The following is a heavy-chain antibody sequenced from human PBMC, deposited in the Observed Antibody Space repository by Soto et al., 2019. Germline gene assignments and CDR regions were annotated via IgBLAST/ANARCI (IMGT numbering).Heavy chain of an antibody. V-gene: IGHV4-4*02. CDR1: GGPISSNKW. Sequence: SETLSLTCAVSGGPISSNKWWSWVRQPPGKGLEWIGEIYHSGSTNYNPSLKSRVTISMDKSKNQFSLKLSSVTAADTGVYYCASVAHGSTAGGGDYWGQGTLVTVSS. J-gene: IGHJ4*02. CDR2: IYHSGST. CDR3: ASVAHGSTAGGGDY. D-gene: IGHD6-13*01.